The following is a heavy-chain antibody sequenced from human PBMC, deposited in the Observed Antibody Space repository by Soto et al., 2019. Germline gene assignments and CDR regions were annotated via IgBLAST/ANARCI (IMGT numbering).Heavy chain of an antibody. Sequence: SETLSLTCTVSGGSISSSSYYWGWIRQPPGKGLEWIGSIYYSGSTYYNPSLKSRVTISVDTSKNQFSLKLSSVTAADTAVYYCAMEIRYFDWFRGPKTRTNWFDPWGQGTLVTVS. J-gene: IGHJ5*02. CDR3: AMEIRYFDWFRGPKTRTNWFDP. D-gene: IGHD3-9*01. V-gene: IGHV4-39*01. CDR1: GGSISSSSYY. CDR2: IYYSGST.